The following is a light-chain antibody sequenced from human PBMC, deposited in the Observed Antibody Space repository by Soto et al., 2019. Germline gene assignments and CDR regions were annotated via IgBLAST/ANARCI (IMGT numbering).Light chain of an antibody. CDR2: RTE. CDR3: GAWNDTGTGHWV. J-gene: IGLJ3*02. CDR1: RSNIGNNI. V-gene: IGLV1-44*01. Sequence: QSVLTQPPSASGTPGQIITISCSGSRSNIGNNIVTWYQQFPGAAATVVIYRTEQRPSGVPDRFSGSKSGTSASLAISGLQPEDEADYYCGAWNDTGTGHWVFGGGTKVTV.